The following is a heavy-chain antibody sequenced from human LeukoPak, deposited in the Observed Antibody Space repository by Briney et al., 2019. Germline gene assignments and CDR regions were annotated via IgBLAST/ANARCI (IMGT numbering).Heavy chain of an antibody. CDR1: GFTFSSYA. CDR2: ISGSGGST. V-gene: IGHV3-23*01. CDR3: ARVLAGCSSTSCSNFDY. Sequence: GGSLRLSCAASGFTFSSYAMSWVRQAPGKGLEWVSAISGSGGSTYYADSVKGRFTISRDNAKNSLYLQMNSLRAEDTAVYYCARVLAGCSSTSCSNFDYWGQGTLVTVSS. D-gene: IGHD2-2*01. J-gene: IGHJ4*02.